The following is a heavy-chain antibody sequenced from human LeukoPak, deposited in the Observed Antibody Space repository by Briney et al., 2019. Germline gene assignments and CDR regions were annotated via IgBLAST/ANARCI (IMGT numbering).Heavy chain of an antibody. CDR3: AHTASLVVLNWFDP. J-gene: IGHJ5*02. Sequence: SGPTLVNPTQTLTLTCTFSGFSLSTSGVGVGWIRQPPGKALEWLALIYWNDDKRYSPSLKSRLTITKDTSKNQMVLTMTNMDPVDTATYYCAHTASLVVLNWFDPWGQGTLVTVSS. V-gene: IGHV2-5*01. CDR2: IYWNDDK. CDR1: GFSLSTSGVG. D-gene: IGHD2-2*01.